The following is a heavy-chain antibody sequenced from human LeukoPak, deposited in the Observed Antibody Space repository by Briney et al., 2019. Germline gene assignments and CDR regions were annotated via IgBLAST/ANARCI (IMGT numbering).Heavy chain of an antibody. V-gene: IGHV4-34*01. D-gene: IGHD5-24*01. J-gene: IGHJ4*02. CDR1: GGSFSGYY. CDR3: AGGEKRLLPLPPPPNCY. CDR2: INHSGST. Sequence: PSETLSLTCAVYGGSFSGYYWSWIRQPPGKGLEWIGEINHSGSTNYNPSLKSRVTISVDTSKNQFSLKLSSVTAADTAVYYCAGGEKRLLPLPPPPNCYRGQGTLVTVSS.